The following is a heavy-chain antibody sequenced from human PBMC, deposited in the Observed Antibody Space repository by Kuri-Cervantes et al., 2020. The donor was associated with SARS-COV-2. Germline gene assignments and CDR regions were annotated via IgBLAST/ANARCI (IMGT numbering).Heavy chain of an antibody. V-gene: IGHV4-59*01. J-gene: IGHJ6*04. D-gene: IGHD3-10*01. CDR3: ARAPMVRGVTLYYYGMDV. CDR2: IYYSGST. Sequence: SETLSLTCAVYGGSFSGYYWSWIRQPPGKGLEWIGYIYYSGSTNYNPPLKSRVTISVDTSKNQFSLKLSSVTAADTAVYYCARAPMVRGVTLYYYGMDVWGKGTTVTVSS. CDR1: GGSFSGYY.